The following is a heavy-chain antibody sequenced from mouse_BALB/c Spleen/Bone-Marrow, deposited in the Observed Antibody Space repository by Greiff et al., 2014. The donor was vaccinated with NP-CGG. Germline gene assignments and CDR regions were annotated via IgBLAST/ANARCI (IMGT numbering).Heavy chain of an antibody. V-gene: IGHV5-9-3*01. CDR1: GFTFSSYA. CDR3: ARLRDGYSPFAY. CDR2: ISSGGSYT. D-gene: IGHD2-3*01. J-gene: IGHJ3*01. Sequence: ECGGGLVKPGGSLKLSCAASGFTFSSYAMSWVRQTPEKRLEWVATISSGGSYTYYPDSVKGRFTISRDNAKNTLYLQMSSLRSEDTAMYYCARLRDGYSPFAYWGQGTLVTVSA.